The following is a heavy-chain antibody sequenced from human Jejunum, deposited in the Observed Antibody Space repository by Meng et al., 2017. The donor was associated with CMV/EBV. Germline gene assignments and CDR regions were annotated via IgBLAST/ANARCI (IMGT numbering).Heavy chain of an antibody. CDR1: GYTFTGYN. CDR2: IITNTGGT. V-gene: IGHV1-2*06. Sequence: SCKASGYTFTGYNMHWVRQAPGQGLEWMGRIITNTGGTNYAQKFQGRVTMTRDTSISTGYMELNSLRSDDTAVYYCARGHNFGVEYWGQGTLVTVSS. D-gene: IGHD4/OR15-4a*01. J-gene: IGHJ4*02. CDR3: ARGHNFGVEY.